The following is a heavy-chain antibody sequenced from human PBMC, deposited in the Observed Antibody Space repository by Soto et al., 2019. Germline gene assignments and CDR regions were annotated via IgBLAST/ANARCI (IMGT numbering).Heavy chain of an antibody. CDR3: AKHAIVIVSDSSIDD. D-gene: IGHD2-2*01. J-gene: IGHJ4*02. V-gene: IGHV1-69*13. CDR2: IIPIFGTA. Sequence: ASVKVSCKASGGTFSSYAISWVRQAPGQGLEWMGGIIPIFGTANYAQKFQGRVTITADESTSTAYMEMSSLRSEDTAVYYCAKHAIVIVSDSSIDDWGQGTMVTVSS. CDR1: GGTFSSYA.